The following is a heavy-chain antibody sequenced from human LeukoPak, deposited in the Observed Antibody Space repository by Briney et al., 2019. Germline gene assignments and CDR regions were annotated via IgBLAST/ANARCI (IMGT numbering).Heavy chain of an antibody. CDR3: ARLLGRFLEWLRFDP. V-gene: IGHV1-69*02. CDR2: IIPILGIA. CDR1: GGTFSSYT. J-gene: IGHJ5*02. D-gene: IGHD3-3*01. Sequence: SVKVSCKASGGTFSSYTISWVRQAPGQGLEWMGRIIPILGIANYAQKFQGRVTITADKSTSTAYMELSSLRSEDTAVYYCARLLGRFLEWLRFDPWGQGTLVTVSS.